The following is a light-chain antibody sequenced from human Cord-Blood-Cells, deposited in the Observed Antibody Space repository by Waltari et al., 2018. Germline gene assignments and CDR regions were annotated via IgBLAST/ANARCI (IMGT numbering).Light chain of an antibody. J-gene: IGLJ1*01. CDR2: DVS. V-gene: IGLV2-14*03. CDR1: NSDVGGYNY. Sequence: QSALTQPASVSGSPGQSITISCTGTNSDVGGYNYVSWYQQHPGKAPKLMIYDVSNRPSWVSNRFSGSKSSNTASLTISGLQAEDEADYYCSSYTSSSTYVFGTGTKVTVL. CDR3: SSYTSSSTYV.